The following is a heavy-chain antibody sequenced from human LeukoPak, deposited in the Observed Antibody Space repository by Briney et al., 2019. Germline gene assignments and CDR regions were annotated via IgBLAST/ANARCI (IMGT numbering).Heavy chain of an antibody. D-gene: IGHD5-24*01. CDR3: ARRDGYNSYWYFDL. CDR2: ISAYNGNT. CDR1: GYTFTSYG. V-gene: IGHV1-18*01. J-gene: IGHJ2*01. Sequence: GASVKVSCKASGYTFTSYGISWVRQAPGQGLEWMGWISAYNGNTNYAQKLQGRVTMTTDTSTSTAYMELRSLRSDDTAVYYCARRDGYNSYWYFDLWGRGTLVTVSS.